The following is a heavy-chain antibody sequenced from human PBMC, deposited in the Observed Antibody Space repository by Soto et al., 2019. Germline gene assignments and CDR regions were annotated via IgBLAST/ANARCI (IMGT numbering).Heavy chain of an antibody. CDR3: AKDRRAGGNYGFYSDF. V-gene: IGHV3-23*01. J-gene: IGHJ4*02. Sequence: PGGSLSLSCAASGFPFSIYAMMWVRQPPGKGQEWVAGMTGSGGDIRYADSVKGRFTISKDNSKNTLYLQMTSLRADDTAVYYCAKDRRAGGNYGFYSDFWGQGALVTVSS. CDR2: MTGSGGDI. CDR1: GFPFSIYA. D-gene: IGHD1-7*01.